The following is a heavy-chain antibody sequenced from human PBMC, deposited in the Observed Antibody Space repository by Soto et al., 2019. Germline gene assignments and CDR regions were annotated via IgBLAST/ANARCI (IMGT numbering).Heavy chain of an antibody. Sequence: GSLRLSCAASGFTVSSNYMSWVRQAPGKGLEWVSVIYSGGSAYYADSVKGRFTISRDNSKNTLYLQMNSLRAEDTAVYYCASSSWYYFDYWGQGTLVTVSS. CDR2: IYSGGSA. D-gene: IGHD6-13*01. CDR3: ASSSWYYFDY. J-gene: IGHJ4*02. V-gene: IGHV3-53*01. CDR1: GFTVSSNY.